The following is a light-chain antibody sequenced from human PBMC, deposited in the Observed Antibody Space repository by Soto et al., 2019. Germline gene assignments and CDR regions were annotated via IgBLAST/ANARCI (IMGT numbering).Light chain of an antibody. CDR1: QSVSVF. CDR3: QHRRYWPIT. CDR2: DAS. J-gene: IGKJ4*01. V-gene: IGKV3-11*01. Sequence: EIVLTQSPATLSLSPGERATLSCRASQSVSVFLAWYQQRPGQAPRLLIYDASNRATGIPARFSGSGSGTDFTLTISNLEPEDFVVYFCQHRRYWPITFGGGPKVDIK.